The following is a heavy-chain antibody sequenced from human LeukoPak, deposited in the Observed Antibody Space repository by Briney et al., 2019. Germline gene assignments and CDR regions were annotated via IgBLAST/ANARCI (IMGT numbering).Heavy chain of an antibody. CDR2: MNPNSGNT. V-gene: IGHV1-8*01. CDR1: GYTFTSYD. CDR3: ANSPRIAEATYYYYGMDV. D-gene: IGHD6-19*01. J-gene: IGHJ6*02. Sequence: ASVKVSCKASGYTFTSYDINWVRQATGQGLEWMGWMNPNSGNTGYAQKFQGRVTMTRNTSISTAYMELSSLRSEDTAVYYCANSPRIAEATYYYYGMDVWGQGTTVTVSS.